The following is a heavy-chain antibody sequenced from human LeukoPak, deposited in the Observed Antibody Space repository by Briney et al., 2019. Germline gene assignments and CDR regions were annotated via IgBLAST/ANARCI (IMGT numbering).Heavy chain of an antibody. CDR2: IDYSGIT. J-gene: IGHJ6*02. Sequence: LSLTYGVYGGSFRGYYWSWIRQPPGKGLEWIGDIDYSGITNYNPSLKSRVTISLDTSKNQFSLKVTSVTAADTAVYYCARGPFAPDVWGQGTTVTVSS. V-gene: IGHV4-34*01. CDR3: ARGPFAPDV. CDR1: GGSFRGYY.